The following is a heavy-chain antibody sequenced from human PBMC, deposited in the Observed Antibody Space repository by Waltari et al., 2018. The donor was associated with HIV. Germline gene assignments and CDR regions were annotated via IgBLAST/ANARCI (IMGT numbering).Heavy chain of an antibody. D-gene: IGHD6-19*01. CDR1: GGSVNSNA. CDR2: ITVASVQT. CDR3: AGGSDWLVNVLEL. Sequence: QVQFVQSGPEVTKPGASVKVYCRASGGSVNSNAIHWMRQDPGQGLEWLGCITVASVQTRYSQMLQGRLTFTRDTSESTIFMELKSLKPEDTAVYFCAGGSDWLVNVLELWGQGTLVTVSS. V-gene: IGHV1-3*01. J-gene: IGHJ4*02.